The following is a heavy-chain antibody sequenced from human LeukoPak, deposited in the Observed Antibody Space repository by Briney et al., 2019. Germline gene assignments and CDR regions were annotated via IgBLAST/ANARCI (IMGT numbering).Heavy chain of an antibody. V-gene: IGHV4-34*01. CDR3: ARTTTRGGLRYNY. CDR1: GGSFSGYY. J-gene: IGHJ4*02. D-gene: IGHD3-16*01. CDR2: INHSGST. Sequence: SETLSLTCAVSGGSFSGYYWSWIRQPPGKGLEWIGEINHSGSTNYNPSLKSRVTISVDTSKNQFSLKLSSVTAADTAVYYCARTTTRGGLRYNYWGQGTLVTVSS.